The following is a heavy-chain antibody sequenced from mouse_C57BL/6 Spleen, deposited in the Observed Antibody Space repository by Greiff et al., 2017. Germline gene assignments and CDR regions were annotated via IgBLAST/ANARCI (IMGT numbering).Heavy chain of an antibody. CDR2: IYPGDGDT. J-gene: IGHJ4*01. CDR1: GYAFSSSW. CDR3: ARAPYGSSYRYYAMDY. V-gene: IGHV1-82*01. D-gene: IGHD1-1*01. Sequence: QVQLQQSGPELVKPGASVKISCKASGYAFSSSWMNWVKQRPGKGLEWIGRIYPGDGDTNYNGKFKGKATLTADKSSSTAYMQLSSLTSEDSAVYFCARAPYGSSYRYYAMDYWGQGTSVTVSS.